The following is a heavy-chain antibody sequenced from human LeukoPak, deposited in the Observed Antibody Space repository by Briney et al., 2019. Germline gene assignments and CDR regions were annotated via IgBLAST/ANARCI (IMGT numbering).Heavy chain of an antibody. CDR1: GFTFSTYA. J-gene: IGHJ4*02. Sequence: GGSLRLSCAASGFTFSTYAMSWVRQAPGKGLEWVSAIRSNGGSQYYAESVKGRFTISRDNSKNTLYLQMNRLRAEDTAIYYCAGPRTLTNDFWGQGTLVTVSS. CDR3: AGPRTLTNDF. V-gene: IGHV3-23*01. CDR2: IRSNGGSQ.